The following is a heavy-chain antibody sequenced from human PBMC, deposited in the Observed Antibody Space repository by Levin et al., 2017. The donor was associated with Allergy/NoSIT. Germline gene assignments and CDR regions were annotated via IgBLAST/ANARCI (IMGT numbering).Heavy chain of an antibody. CDR1: GLIFSDYY. Sequence: GGSLRLSCAASGLIFSDYYLTWIRQAPGKGLEWVSYISSSGGTIYYRDSVKGRFTISRDDTKNSLYLQMNNLRAEDTAVYYCARIMYGTDAFDVWGQGTMVTVSS. CDR2: ISSSGGTI. J-gene: IGHJ3*01. D-gene: IGHD2-8*01. V-gene: IGHV3-11*01. CDR3: ARIMYGTDAFDV.